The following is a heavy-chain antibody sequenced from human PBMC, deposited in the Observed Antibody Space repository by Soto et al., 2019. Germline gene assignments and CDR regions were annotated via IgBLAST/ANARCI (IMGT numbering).Heavy chain of an antibody. CDR2: ISGTGGST. D-gene: IGHD3-10*01. CDR1: GFTFGNFS. J-gene: IGHJ4*02. CDR3: AKEGNRVRGPDY. V-gene: IGHV3-23*01. Sequence: EVQLLESGGGLVQPGGSLGPSGAAPGFTFGNFSLIWVPRAPGKGLEWVSAISGTGGSTYYADSVKGRFTISRDNSKNTLYVQMNSLRVEDTAVYYCAKEGNRVRGPDYWGQGTLVTVSS.